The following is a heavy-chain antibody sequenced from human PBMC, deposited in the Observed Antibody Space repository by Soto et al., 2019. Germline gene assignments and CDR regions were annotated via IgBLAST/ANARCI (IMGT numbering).Heavy chain of an antibody. CDR3: ARARGYYGGFDY. D-gene: IGHD1-26*01. J-gene: IGHJ4*02. CDR1: GFTFSSYG. CDR2: IWYDGSNK. V-gene: IGHV3-33*01. Sequence: GGSLRLSCAASGFTFSSYGMHWVRQAPGKGLEWVAVIWYDGSNKYYADSVKGRFTISRDNSKNTLYLQMNSLRAEDTAVYYCARARGYYGGFDYWGQGTLVTVSS.